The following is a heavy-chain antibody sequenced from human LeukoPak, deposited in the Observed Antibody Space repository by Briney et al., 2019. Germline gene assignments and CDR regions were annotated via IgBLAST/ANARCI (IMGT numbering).Heavy chain of an antibody. D-gene: IGHD3-9*01. CDR2: INPNSGGT. J-gene: IGHJ4*02. CDR1: GYTFTGYY. V-gene: IGHV1-2*02. Sequence: ASVKVSCKASGYTFTGYYMHWVRQAPGQGLEWMGWINPNSGGTNYARKFQGRVTMTRDTSISTAYMELSSLRAEDTAVYYCARGYTISKWYYFDYWGQGTLVTVSS. CDR3: ARGYTISKWYYFDY.